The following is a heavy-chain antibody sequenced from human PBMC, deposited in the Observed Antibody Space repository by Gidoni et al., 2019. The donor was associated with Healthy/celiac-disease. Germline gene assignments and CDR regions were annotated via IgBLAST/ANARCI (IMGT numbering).Heavy chain of an antibody. CDR2: INHSGST. V-gene: IGHV4-34*01. CDR3: ARLYPMVRGVISDY. CDR1: GGSFSGYY. J-gene: IGHJ4*02. D-gene: IGHD3-10*01. Sequence: QVQLQQWGAGLLKPSETLSLTCAVYGGSFSGYYWSWIRQPPGQGLEWIGEINHSGSTNYNPSPKRRVAISVDTSKNHFSLKLSSVTAADTAVYYCARLYPMVRGVISDYWGQGTLVTVSS.